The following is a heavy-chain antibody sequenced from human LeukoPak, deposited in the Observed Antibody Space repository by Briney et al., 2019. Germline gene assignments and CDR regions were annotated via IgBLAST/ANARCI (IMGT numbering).Heavy chain of an antibody. J-gene: IGHJ4*02. CDR1: GASIISSSYY. Sequence: KPSETLSLTCTVSGASIISSSYYWSWIRQPPGKGLEWIGYIYYSGSTNYNPSLKSRVTISVDTSKNQFSLKLSSVTAADTAVYYCARQQYFDWLLKTYFDYWGQGTLVTVSS. V-gene: IGHV4-61*05. D-gene: IGHD3-9*01. CDR2: IYYSGST. CDR3: ARQQYFDWLLKTYFDY.